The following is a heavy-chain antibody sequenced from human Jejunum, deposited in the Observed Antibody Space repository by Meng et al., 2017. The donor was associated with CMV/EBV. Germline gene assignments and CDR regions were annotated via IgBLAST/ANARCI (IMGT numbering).Heavy chain of an antibody. V-gene: IGHV3-74*01. CDR3: ARGNSAFDY. CDR2: ISSSGAGI. D-gene: IGHD2/OR15-2a*01. Sequence: LSCAVAGVIITNYWMHWVREVPGKGLMWVSRISSSGAGINYADSVRGRFTISGDNAKNRLYLQMNSLRAEDTAMYYCARGNSAFDYWGQGVLVTVSS. J-gene: IGHJ4*02. CDR1: GVIITNYW.